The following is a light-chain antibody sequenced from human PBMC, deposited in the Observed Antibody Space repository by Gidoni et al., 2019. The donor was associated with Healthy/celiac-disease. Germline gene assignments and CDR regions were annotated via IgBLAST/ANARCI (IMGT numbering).Light chain of an antibody. CDR3: QQYNNWPRT. V-gene: IGKV3-15*01. CDR1: QSVSSN. CDR2: GAS. Sequence: EIVITQSPATLSVSPVDRATLSCRASQSVSSNLAWYQQKPGQAPRLLIYGASTRATGIPAMFSGSGSGTEFTLTISSLQSEDFAVYYCQQYNNWPRTFGQGTKVEIK. J-gene: IGKJ1*01.